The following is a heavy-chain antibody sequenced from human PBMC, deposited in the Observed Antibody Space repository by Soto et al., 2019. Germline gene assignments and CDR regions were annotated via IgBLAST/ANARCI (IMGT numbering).Heavy chain of an antibody. D-gene: IGHD3-10*01. CDR3: AKNGPEFDY. CDR1: GFTFSSYD. V-gene: IGHV3-23*01. Sequence: LRLSCAASGFTFSSYDMSWVRQAPGKGLEWVSSTSTSGGATYYADSVKGRFTISRDNSKNTLYLQMNSLRAEDTAVYYCAKNGPEFDYWGQGALVTVSS. CDR2: TSTSGGAT. J-gene: IGHJ4*02.